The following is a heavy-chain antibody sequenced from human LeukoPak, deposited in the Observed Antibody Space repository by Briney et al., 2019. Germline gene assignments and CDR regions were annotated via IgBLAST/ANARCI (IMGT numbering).Heavy chain of an antibody. D-gene: IGHD3-10*01. CDR1: GFTFSSYG. J-gene: IGHJ6*03. CDR3: ARDERFGELPYGDYYYMDV. Sequence: GRSLSLSCAASGFTFSSYGMPWVRQAPGKGLEWVAVISYDGSNKYYADSVKGRFTISRDNSKNTLYLQMNSLRAEDTAVYYCARDERFGELPYGDYYYMDVWGKGTTVTVSS. CDR2: ISYDGSNK. V-gene: IGHV3-30*03.